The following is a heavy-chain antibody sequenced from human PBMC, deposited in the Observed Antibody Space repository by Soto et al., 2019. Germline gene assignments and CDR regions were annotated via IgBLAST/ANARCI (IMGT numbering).Heavy chain of an antibody. J-gene: IGHJ4*02. CDR3: ARGVGYNWNYEGYFDY. D-gene: IGHD1-7*01. Sequence: GGSLRLSCAASGFTVSSNYMSWVRQAPGKGLEWVSVIYSGGSTYYADSVKGRFTISRHNSKNTLYLQMNSLRAEDTAVYYCARGVGYNWNYEGYFDYWGQGTLVTVSS. V-gene: IGHV3-53*04. CDR2: IYSGGST. CDR1: GFTVSSNY.